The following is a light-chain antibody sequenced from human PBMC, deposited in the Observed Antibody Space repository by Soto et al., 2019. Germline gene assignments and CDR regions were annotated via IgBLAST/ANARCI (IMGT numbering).Light chain of an antibody. Sequence: IVLTQSPGTLSLSPCEGTALSPSASQSISRYLAWYQQKPGQGPRLLIYGASSRATGTPDRFSGSGSGTDFTLTINRLEPEDFALYYCQQYGSSPPTFGQGTKVDIK. CDR3: QQYGSSPPT. V-gene: IGKV3-20*01. CDR1: QSISRY. J-gene: IGKJ1*01. CDR2: GAS.